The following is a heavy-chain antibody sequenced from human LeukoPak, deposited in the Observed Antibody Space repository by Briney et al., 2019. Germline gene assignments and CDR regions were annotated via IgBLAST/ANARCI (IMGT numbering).Heavy chain of an antibody. D-gene: IGHD6-13*01. V-gene: IGHV3-23*01. CDR1: GFTFSSYA. CDR3: AKEIAAGGTPSFDY. Sequence: TGGSLRLSRGPSGFTFSSYAMSWVRQAPRRGLEWVSGISDSGGIHYLDSVKGRFTISRDNSKNMFHLEMNSLKVEDTAIYYCAKEIAAGGTPSFDYWGQGILVSVSS. J-gene: IGHJ4*02. CDR2: ISDSGGI.